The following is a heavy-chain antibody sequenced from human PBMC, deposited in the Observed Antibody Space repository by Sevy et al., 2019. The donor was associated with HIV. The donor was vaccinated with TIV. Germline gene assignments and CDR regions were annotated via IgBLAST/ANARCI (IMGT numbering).Heavy chain of an antibody. J-gene: IGHJ5*02. CDR2: IYYSGST. CDR3: ARVTWYTSGWYWFEP. CDR1: GGSISRSNYS. V-gene: IGHV4-39*01. D-gene: IGHD6-19*01. Sequence: SETLSLTCTVSGGSISRSNYSWGWIRQPPGKGLEWIGSIYYSGSTYYKPSLKSRVTISVDTSKNQFSLKLSSVTAADTAVYYCARVTWYTSGWYWFEPWGQGTLVTVSS.